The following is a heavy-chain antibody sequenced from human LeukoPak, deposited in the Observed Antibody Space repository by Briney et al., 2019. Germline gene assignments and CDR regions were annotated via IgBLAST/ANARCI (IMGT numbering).Heavy chain of an antibody. V-gene: IGHV3-7*01. CDR1: GLTFSGYW. CDR2: INLDGSVI. J-gene: IGHJ4*02. D-gene: IGHD3-22*01. Sequence: PGGSLRLSCAASGLTFSGYWMSWLRQAPGKGLEWVANINLDGSVIHYVDSAKGRFTISRDNAKNSLYLQMNYLRAEDTALYYCATSDDSSGSDWGQGTLVTVSS. CDR3: ATSDDSSGSD.